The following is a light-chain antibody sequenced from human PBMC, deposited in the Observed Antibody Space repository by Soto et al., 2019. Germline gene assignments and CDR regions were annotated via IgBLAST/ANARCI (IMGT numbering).Light chain of an antibody. CDR2: AAS. V-gene: IGKV1-9*01. CDR3: QQLNSYPLT. J-gene: IGKJ4*01. Sequence: DIQLTQSPSFLSASVGDRVTITCRASQGISSYLAWFQQKPGKDPKVLIYAASILQGGVPSRFSGSGSGTEFTLTISSLQPEDFATYYCQQLNSYPLTFGGGTKVEIK. CDR1: QGISSY.